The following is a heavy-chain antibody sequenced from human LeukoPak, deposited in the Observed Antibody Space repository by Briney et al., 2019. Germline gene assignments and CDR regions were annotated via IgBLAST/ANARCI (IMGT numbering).Heavy chain of an antibody. CDR3: ARADPVRYSSSWYPFDY. CDR2: INSDGINT. Sequence: GGSLRLSCAASGFTFSNYWMHWVRQAPGKGLVWVSRINSDGINTSYADSVKGRFTISRDNAKNTLYLQMNSLRAEDTAVYYCARADPVRYSSSWYPFDYWGQGTLVTVSS. V-gene: IGHV3-74*01. CDR1: GFTFSNYW. J-gene: IGHJ4*02. D-gene: IGHD6-13*01.